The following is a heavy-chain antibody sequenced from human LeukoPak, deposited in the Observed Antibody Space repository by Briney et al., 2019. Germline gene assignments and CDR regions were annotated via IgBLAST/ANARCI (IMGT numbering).Heavy chain of an antibody. J-gene: IGHJ4*02. CDR2: ISSSSTYT. Sequence: GGSLRLSCAASGFTFSSYSMNWVRQAPGKGLEWVSSISSSSTYTYYADSVKGRFTISRDNAKNTLYLQMNSLRAEDTAVYYCARDSQYYYDSSGYYSNWGQGTLVTVSS. V-gene: IGHV3-21*01. D-gene: IGHD3-22*01. CDR1: GFTFSSYS. CDR3: ARDSQYYYDSSGYYSN.